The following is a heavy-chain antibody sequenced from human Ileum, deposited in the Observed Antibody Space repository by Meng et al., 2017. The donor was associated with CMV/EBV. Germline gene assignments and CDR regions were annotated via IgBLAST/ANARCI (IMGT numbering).Heavy chain of an antibody. CDR3: ARDALDTAMVPYDAFDV. V-gene: IGHV3-21*01. CDR1: GFSFSTYS. D-gene: IGHD5-18*01. J-gene: IGHJ3*01. Sequence: GGSLRLSCGASGFSFSTYSMNWVRQAPGKGLEWVSFISSGIQSEYYADSVKGRFTVSRDNAKNSLYLQMNSLRVEDTAVYYCARDALDTAMVPYDAFDVWGQGTVVTVSS. CDR2: ISSGIQSE.